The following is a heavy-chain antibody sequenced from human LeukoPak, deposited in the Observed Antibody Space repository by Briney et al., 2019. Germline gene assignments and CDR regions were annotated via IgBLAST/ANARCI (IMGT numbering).Heavy chain of an antibody. CDR1: GDSVSSNSAA. CDR3: AREVTGPVEMATIQGHDAFDI. Sequence: SQTLSLTCAISGDSVSSNSAAWNWIRQSPSRGLEWLGRTYYRSKWYNDYAVSVKSLITINPDISKTQSSLQLNPVTPEDTAVYYCAREVTGPVEMATIQGHDAFDIWGQGTMVTVSS. D-gene: IGHD7-27*01. CDR2: TYYRSKWYN. J-gene: IGHJ3*02. V-gene: IGHV6-1*01.